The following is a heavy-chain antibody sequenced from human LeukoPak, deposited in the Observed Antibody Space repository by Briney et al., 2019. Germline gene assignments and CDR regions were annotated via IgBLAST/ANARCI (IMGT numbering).Heavy chain of an antibody. D-gene: IGHD2-15*01. J-gene: IGHJ4*02. Sequence: GGSLRLSCAASGFTFSNYGIHWVRQAPGKGLEWVAVISYDGSDKYYADSVKGRFIISRDNYKNTLYMQMNSLRAEDTAVYYCARMVAEAGYYFDFWGQGTLVTVSS. CDR3: ARMVAEAGYYFDF. V-gene: IGHV3-30-3*01. CDR1: GFTFSNYG. CDR2: ISYDGSDK.